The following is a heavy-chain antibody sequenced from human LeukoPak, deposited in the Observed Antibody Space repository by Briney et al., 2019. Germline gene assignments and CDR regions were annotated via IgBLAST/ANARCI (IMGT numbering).Heavy chain of an antibody. CDR3: ARSTIRPGVLMVYASAFDI. V-gene: IGHV3-7*01. J-gene: IGHJ3*02. D-gene: IGHD2-8*01. CDR1: GFTLSNYW. CDR2: IQKDGSEA. Sequence: GGSLRLSCTASGFTLSNYWMTWVRQAPGKGLEWVAKIQKDGSEAYYVDSLKGRFTISRDNAENSLYLQMNSLRAEDTAVYYCARSTIRPGVLMVYASAFDIWGQGTMVTVSS.